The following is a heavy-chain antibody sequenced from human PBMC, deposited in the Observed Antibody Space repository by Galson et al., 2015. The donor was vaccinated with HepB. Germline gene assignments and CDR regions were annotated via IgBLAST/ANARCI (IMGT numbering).Heavy chain of an antibody. Sequence: SLRLSCAASGFTFSSYAMHWVRQAPGKGLEWVAVISYDGSNKYYADSVKGRFTISRDNSKNTLYLQMNSLRAEDTAVYYCARVGRVAGRRYYYYYYGMDVWGQGTTVTVSS. CDR1: GFTFSSYA. J-gene: IGHJ6*02. CDR2: ISYDGSNK. CDR3: ARVGRVAGRRYYYYYYGMDV. D-gene: IGHD6-19*01. V-gene: IGHV3-30*04.